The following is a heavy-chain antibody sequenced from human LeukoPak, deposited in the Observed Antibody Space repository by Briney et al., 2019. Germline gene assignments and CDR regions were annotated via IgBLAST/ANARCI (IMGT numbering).Heavy chain of an antibody. Sequence: KTSETLSLTCAVYGGSFSGYYWSWIRQPPGKGVEWFGEINHSGSTNYNPSLKSRVTISVDTSKNQFSLKLSSVTAADTAVCYCARGTKDLVGITWYYYMDVWGKGTTVTVSS. J-gene: IGHJ6*03. CDR2: INHSGST. D-gene: IGHD2-2*01. CDR1: GGSFSGYY. V-gene: IGHV4-34*01. CDR3: ARGTKDLVGITWYYYMDV.